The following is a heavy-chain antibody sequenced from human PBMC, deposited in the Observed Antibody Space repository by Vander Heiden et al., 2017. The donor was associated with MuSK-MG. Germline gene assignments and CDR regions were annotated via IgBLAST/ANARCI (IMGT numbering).Heavy chain of an antibody. CDR2: SHTSGST. V-gene: IGHV4-61*02. D-gene: IGHD4-17*01. CDR1: GGPISSCSSY. Sequence: QVQLQESGQGLAKPSQTLSLTCTVPGGPISSCSSYWSWIRRPAGDGPAWNGRSHTSGSTNYNPSLKRRVTMSVDTSKNQFSLNLSSVTAADTAVYYCARLATVATLDQWGQGTLVTVSS. J-gene: IGHJ5*02. CDR3: ARLATVATLDQ.